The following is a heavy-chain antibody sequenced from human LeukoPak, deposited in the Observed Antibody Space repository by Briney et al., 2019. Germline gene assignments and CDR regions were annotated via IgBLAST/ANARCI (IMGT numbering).Heavy chain of an antibody. Sequence: PGTSLRLSCAASGFTFSDYGMHWVRLAPGKGLECVAVVSHDESKKNYGESVKGRFTISRDNSANSVYLQMDSLTIEDTAVYFCARDGGRGNSYYFDYWGQGTLVTVSS. V-gene: IGHV3-30*03. CDR1: GFTFSDYG. CDR3: ARDGGRGNSYYFDY. D-gene: IGHD4-23*01. CDR2: VSHDESKK. J-gene: IGHJ4*02.